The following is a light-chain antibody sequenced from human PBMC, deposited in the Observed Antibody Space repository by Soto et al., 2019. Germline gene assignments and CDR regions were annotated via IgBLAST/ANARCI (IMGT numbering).Light chain of an antibody. V-gene: IGLV1-40*01. CDR2: GNS. CDR3: QSYDSSLSGWV. Sequence: QSVLTQPPSVSGAPGQRVTISCTGSSGNIGAGYDVHWYQQLPGTAPKLLIYGNSNRPSGVPDRFSGSKSGTSASLAITGLQAEDEADYYCQSYDSSLSGWVFGGGTKPTVL. CDR1: SGNIGAGYD. J-gene: IGLJ3*02.